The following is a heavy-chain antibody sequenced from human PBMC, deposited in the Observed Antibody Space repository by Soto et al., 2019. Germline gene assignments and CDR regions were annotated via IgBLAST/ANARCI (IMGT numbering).Heavy chain of an antibody. CDR3: ARDTTKYYYDSSGYFAFDI. J-gene: IGHJ3*02. D-gene: IGHD3-22*01. CDR1: GYTFTSYG. Sequence: ASVKVSCKASGYTFTSYGISWVRQAPGQGLEWMGWISAYNGNTNYAQKLQGRVTMTTDTSTSTAYMELRSLRSDDTAVYYCARDTTKYYYDSSGYFAFDIWGQGTMVTVSS. CDR2: ISAYNGNT. V-gene: IGHV1-18*01.